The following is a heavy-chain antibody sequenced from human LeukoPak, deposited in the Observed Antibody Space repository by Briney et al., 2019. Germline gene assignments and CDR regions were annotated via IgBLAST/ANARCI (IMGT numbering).Heavy chain of an antibody. Sequence: GRSLRLSCAASGFTFSSYAMHWVRQAPGKGLEWVAVISYDGSNKYYADSVKGRFTISRDNSKNTLYLQMNSLRAEDTAVYYCVRVGLKIVVVPAAMDYWGQGTLVTVSS. CDR3: VRVGLKIVVVPAAMDY. CDR2: ISYDGSNK. V-gene: IGHV3-30-3*01. D-gene: IGHD2-2*01. J-gene: IGHJ4*02. CDR1: GFTFSSYA.